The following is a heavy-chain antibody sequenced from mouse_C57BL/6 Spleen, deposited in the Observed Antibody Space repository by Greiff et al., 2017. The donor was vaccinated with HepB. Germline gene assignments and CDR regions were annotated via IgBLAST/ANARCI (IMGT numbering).Heavy chain of an antibody. V-gene: IGHV1-81*01. CDR1: GYTFTSYG. CDR2: IYPRSGNT. CDR3: ATGYFDY. J-gene: IGHJ2*01. Sequence: VKVVESGAELARPGASVKLSCKASGYTFTSYGISWVKQRTGPGLEWIGEIYPRSGNTYYNEKFKGKATLTADKSSSTAYMELRSLTSEDSAVYFCATGYFDYWGQGTTLTVSS.